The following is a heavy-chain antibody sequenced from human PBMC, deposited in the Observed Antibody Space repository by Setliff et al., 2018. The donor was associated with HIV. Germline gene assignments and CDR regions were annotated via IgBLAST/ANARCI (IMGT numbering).Heavy chain of an antibody. CDR2: IYGSGST. CDR1: GDSIGTYS. Sequence: ETLSLTCAVSGDSIGTYSWHWLRQPPGKGLEWIGYIYGSGSTGYNPSLTSRVTMSVDTSENQFSLRLNSVTAADTAVYYCARYRYYYDSSGYGRWFDPWGQGTLVTVSS. CDR3: ARYRYYYDSSGYGRWFDP. V-gene: IGHV4-4*09. J-gene: IGHJ5*02. D-gene: IGHD3-22*01.